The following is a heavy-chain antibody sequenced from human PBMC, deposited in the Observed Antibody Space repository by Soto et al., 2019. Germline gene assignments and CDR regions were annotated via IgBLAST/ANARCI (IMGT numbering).Heavy chain of an antibody. J-gene: IGHJ6*03. CDR2: VYYSGRS. CDR1: GGSTSSSVYY. V-gene: IGHV4-39*01. D-gene: IGHD2-8*01. CDR3: ARHAFCSYGICQPGHYYMDV. Sequence: SETLSLTCTVSGGSTSSSVYYWGWIRQPPGKGLEWIGSVYYSGRSYYNPSLRSRVTMSVDTSKNQFSLKLSSVTAADTAVYYCARHAFCSYGICQPGHYYMDVWGKGTTVTVSS.